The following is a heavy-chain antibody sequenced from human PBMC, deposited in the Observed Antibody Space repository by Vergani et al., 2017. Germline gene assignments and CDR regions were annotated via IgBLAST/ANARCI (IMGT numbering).Heavy chain of an antibody. J-gene: IGHJ6*03. V-gene: IGHV1-69*01. Sequence: QVQLVQSGAEVKKPGSSVKVSCKASGGTFSSYAISWVRQAPGQGLEWMGGIIPIFGTANYAQKFQGRVTITADESTSTAYMELSSLRSEDTAVYYCAVGDCSSTSCYGLVGYYYYYMDVWVKGTTVTVSS. CDR3: AVGDCSSTSCYGLVGYYYYYMDV. CDR1: GGTFSSYA. D-gene: IGHD2-2*01. CDR2: IIPIFGTA.